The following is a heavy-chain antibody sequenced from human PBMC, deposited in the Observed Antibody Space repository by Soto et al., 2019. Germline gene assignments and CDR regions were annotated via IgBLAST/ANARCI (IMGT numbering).Heavy chain of an antibody. D-gene: IGHD1-26*01. V-gene: IGHV1-2*02. CDR3: GRGRSGQIVVFY. CDR1: GYTFTGHY. CDR2: IGPESGAT. Sequence: ASVKVSCKASGYTFTGHYIHWVRQAPEPGPEWMGEIGPESGATRYAQKFQGRVTMTRDTSITTVYMELKNLSPDDTAVYYCGRGRSGQIVVFYWGQGTPVTVSS. J-gene: IGHJ4*02.